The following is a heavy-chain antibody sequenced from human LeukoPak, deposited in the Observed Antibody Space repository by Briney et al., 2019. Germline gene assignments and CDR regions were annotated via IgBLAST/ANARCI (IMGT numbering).Heavy chain of an antibody. CDR3: AGGGTTVTYDY. J-gene: IGHJ4*02. Sequence: PSETLSLTCTVSGGSISSYYWSWIRQPPGKGLEWIGYIYYSGSTNDNPSLKSRVPISVDTSKNQFSLKLSSVTAADTAVYYCAGGGTTVTYDYWGQGTLVTVSS. CDR2: IYYSGST. V-gene: IGHV4-59*01. CDR1: GGSISSYY. D-gene: IGHD4-17*01.